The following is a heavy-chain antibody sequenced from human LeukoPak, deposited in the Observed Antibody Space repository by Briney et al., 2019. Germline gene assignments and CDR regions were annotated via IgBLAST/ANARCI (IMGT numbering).Heavy chain of an antibody. D-gene: IGHD1-1*01. J-gene: IGHJ6*03. CDR2: IYYSGST. V-gene: IGHV4-59*01. CDR1: GGSISSYY. CDR3: ARGYNWTDPYYYYYYYMDV. Sequence: KPSETLSLTCTVSGGSISSYYWSWIRQPPGKGLEWIGYIYYSGSTNYNPSLKSRVTISVDTSKNQFSLKLSSVTAADTAVYYCARGYNWTDPYYYYYYYMDVWGKGTTVTVSS.